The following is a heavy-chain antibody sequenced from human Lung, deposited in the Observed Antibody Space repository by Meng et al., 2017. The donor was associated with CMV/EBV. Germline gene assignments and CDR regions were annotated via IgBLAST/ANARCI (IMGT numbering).Heavy chain of an antibody. D-gene: IGHD3-3*01. J-gene: IGHJ6*02. CDR3: AKDGLEDV. Sequence: GESXKISCAASGFTFSSYGMHWVRQAPGKGLEWVAFIRYDGSNKYYADSVKGRFTISRDNSKNTPYLQMNSLRAEDTAVYYCAKDGLEDVWGQGTTVTVSS. CDR2: IRYDGSNK. CDR1: GFTFSSYG. V-gene: IGHV3-30*02.